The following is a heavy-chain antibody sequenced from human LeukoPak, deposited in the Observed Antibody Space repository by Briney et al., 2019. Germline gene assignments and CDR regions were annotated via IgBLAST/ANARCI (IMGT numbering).Heavy chain of an antibody. V-gene: IGHV1-69*04. CDR3: ASDGAVGYYGSGSYYNG. CDR2: IIPILGIA. J-gene: IGHJ4*02. D-gene: IGHD3-10*01. CDR1: GGTFSSYA. Sequence: SVKVSCKASGGTFSSYAISWVRQAPGQGLEWMGRIIPILGIANYAQKFQGRVTITADKSTSTAYMELSSLRSEDTAVYYCASDGAVGYYGSGSYYNGWGQGTLVTVSS.